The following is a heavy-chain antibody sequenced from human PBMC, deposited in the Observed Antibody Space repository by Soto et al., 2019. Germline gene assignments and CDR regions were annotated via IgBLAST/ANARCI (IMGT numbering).Heavy chain of an antibody. V-gene: IGHV3-74*01. CDR3: ARGLDNSGGRPLEI. Sequence: PGGSLRLSCGASGFTLSSYWMHWVRQVPGKGLVWVSRINFDGSGTNYADSVRGRFTISRDNAKNTLYLQMNSLRAEDTAVYYCARGLDNSGGRPLEIWGQGSMVTVSS. J-gene: IGHJ3*02. D-gene: IGHD3-22*01. CDR1: GFTLSSYW. CDR2: INFDGSGT.